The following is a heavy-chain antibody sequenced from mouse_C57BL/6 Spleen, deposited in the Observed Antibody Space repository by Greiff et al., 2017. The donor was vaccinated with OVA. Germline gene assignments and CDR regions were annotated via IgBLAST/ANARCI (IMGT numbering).Heavy chain of an antibody. V-gene: IGHV1-22*01. CDR3: ARGGGSSYDYAMDY. D-gene: IGHD1-1*01. J-gene: IGHJ4*01. CDR1: GYTFTDYN. CDR2: INPNNGGT. Sequence: EVKLQESGPELVKPGASVKMSCKASGYTFTDYNMHWVKQSHGKSLEWIGYINPNNGGTSYNQKFKGKATLTVNKSSSTAYMELRSLTSEDSAGYYCARGGGSSYDYAMDYGGQGTSVTVSS.